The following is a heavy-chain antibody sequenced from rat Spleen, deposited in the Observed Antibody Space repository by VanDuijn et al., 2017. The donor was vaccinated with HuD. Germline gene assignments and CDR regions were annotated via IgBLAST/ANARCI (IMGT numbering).Heavy chain of an antibody. J-gene: IGHJ3*01. D-gene: IGHD4-3*01. CDR1: GFTFSNYG. CDR3: VRQDTSGYSNWFTY. CDR2: ISPSGGAT. Sequence: EVQLVESGGSLIQPGRSLKLSCAASGFTFSNYGMAWVRQAPTMGLEWVTSISPSGGATYYRDSVKGRFTVSRDNAKNTLYLQLDSLRSEDTATYYCVRQDTSGYSNWFTYWGQGTLVTVSS. V-gene: IGHV5S13*01.